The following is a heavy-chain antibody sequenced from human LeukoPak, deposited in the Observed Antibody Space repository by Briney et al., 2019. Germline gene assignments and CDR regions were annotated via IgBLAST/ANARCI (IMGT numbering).Heavy chain of an antibody. Sequence: GGSLRLSCAASGFTVSGNYMSWVRQAPGKGLEWVSVIYSGGSTYYADSVKGRFTISRDNSKNTLYLQMDSLRAEDTAVYYCARVRDDYSYYYYGMDGWGQGTTVTVSS. V-gene: IGHV3-53*01. CDR1: GFTVSGNY. D-gene: IGHD4-11*01. CDR3: ARVRDDYSYYYYGMDG. CDR2: IYSGGST. J-gene: IGHJ6*02.